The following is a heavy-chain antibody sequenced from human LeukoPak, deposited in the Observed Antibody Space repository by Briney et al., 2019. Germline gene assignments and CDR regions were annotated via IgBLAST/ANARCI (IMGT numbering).Heavy chain of an antibody. CDR3: ARHASSVSWFDP. J-gene: IGHJ5*02. Sequence: GESLKISCKGSGYRFTSYWIGWVRQMPGKGLEWMGSIYPGDSDTRYSPSFQGQVTISADKSISTAYLQRSSLRASDTAMYYCARHASSVSWFDPWGQGTLVTVSS. CDR2: IYPGDSDT. CDR1: GYRFTSYW. V-gene: IGHV5-51*01.